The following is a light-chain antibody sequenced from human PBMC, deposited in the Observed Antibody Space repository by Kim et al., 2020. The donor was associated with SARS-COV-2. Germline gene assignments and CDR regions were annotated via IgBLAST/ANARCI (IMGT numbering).Light chain of an antibody. Sequence: QLTQSPPSLSASVGDRVTLACRASQGISTYLAWYQQKPGQAPRLLIYGASTLDSGVPSRFSGSGSGTDFTLTISSLQPEDFATYYCQQLDSYPARSFVGGTKMDIK. CDR1: QGISTY. CDR3: QQLDSYPARS. CDR2: GAS. V-gene: IGKV1-9*01. J-gene: IGKJ4*01.